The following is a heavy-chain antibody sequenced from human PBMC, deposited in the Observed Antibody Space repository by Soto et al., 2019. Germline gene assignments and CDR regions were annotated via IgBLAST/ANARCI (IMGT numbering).Heavy chain of an antibody. CDR2: IWYDGSNK. Sequence: PGGSLRLSCAASGFTFSSYGMRWVRQAPGKGLEWVAVIWYDGSNKYYADSVKGRFTISRDNSKNTLYLQMNSLRAEDTAVYYCARVLAGYCSSTSCYHLGPFDYWGQGTLVTVSS. V-gene: IGHV3-33*01. CDR3: ARVLAGYCSSTSCYHLGPFDY. CDR1: GFTFSSYG. D-gene: IGHD2-2*01. J-gene: IGHJ4*02.